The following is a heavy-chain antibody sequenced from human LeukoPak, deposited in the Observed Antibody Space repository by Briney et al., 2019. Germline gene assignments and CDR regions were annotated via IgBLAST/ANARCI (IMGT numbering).Heavy chain of an antibody. CDR3: ARDGDNHYYDSSGYWFDP. J-gene: IGHJ5*02. D-gene: IGHD3-22*01. V-gene: IGHV4-61*02. Sequence: PSETLSLTCTVSGGSISSGSYYWSWIRQPAGKGLEWIGRIYTSGSTNYNPSLKSRVTMSVDTSKNQFSLKLSSVTAADTAVYYCARDGDNHYYDSSGYWFDPWGQGTLVTVSS. CDR1: GGSISSGSYY. CDR2: IYTSGST.